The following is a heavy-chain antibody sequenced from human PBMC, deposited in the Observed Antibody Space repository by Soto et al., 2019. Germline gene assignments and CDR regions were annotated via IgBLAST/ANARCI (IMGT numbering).Heavy chain of an antibody. CDR3: AKEPATAKPEGVDF. CDR2: INPNSGGT. Sequence: ASVKVSCKASGYTFSDYYIHWVRQAPGQGLEWMGWINPNSGGTKYAPKFQGGVTMTRDTSITTAYMELSRLRSGDTAVYYCAKEPATAKPEGVDFWGQGTLVTSPQ. CDR1: GYTFSDYY. D-gene: IGHD1-1*01. V-gene: IGHV1-2*02. J-gene: IGHJ4*02.